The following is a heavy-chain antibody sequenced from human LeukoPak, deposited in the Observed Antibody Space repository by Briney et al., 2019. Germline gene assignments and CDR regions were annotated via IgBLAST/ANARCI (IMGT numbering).Heavy chain of an antibody. Sequence: PGGSLKLSCAASGFIFTNYAMGWVHQAPGKGLEWVSAISGGGVNTYYADSVKGRFTISRDNSKNTLYLQMNSLRADDTAVYYCAKGGANTVTPYGMDVWGQGTTVTVSS. CDR1: GFIFTNYA. CDR3: AKGGANTVTPYGMDV. D-gene: IGHD4-4*01. V-gene: IGHV3-23*01. J-gene: IGHJ6*02. CDR2: ISGGGVNT.